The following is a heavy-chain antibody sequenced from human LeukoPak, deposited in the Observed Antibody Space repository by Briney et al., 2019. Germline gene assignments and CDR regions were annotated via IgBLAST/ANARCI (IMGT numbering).Heavy chain of an antibody. CDR2: ISYDGSNK. J-gene: IGHJ1*01. CDR1: GFTFSDCA. D-gene: IGHD3-10*01. V-gene: IGHV3-30-3*01. Sequence: GRSLRLSCAASGFTFSDCAVHCVRQTPGKGLEWVALISYDGSNKYYADSVKGRFTISRDNSKKTMSMQMNSLRREDTAVYYCASRTNSGPPFWGQGTLVTVSS. CDR3: ASRTNSGPPF.